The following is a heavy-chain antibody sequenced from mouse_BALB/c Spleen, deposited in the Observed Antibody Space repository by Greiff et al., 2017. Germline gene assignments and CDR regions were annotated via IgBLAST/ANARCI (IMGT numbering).Heavy chain of an antibody. Sequence: EVQLVESGGGLVQPGGSLRLSCATSGFTFTDYYMSWVRQPPGKALEWLGFIRNKANGYTTEYSASVKGRFTISRDNSQSILYLQMNTLRAEDSATYCCARDSRCYAMDYWGQGTSVTVSS. CDR3: ARDSRCYAMDY. J-gene: IGHJ4*01. V-gene: IGHV7-3*02. CDR2: IRNKANGYTT. CDR1: GFTFTDYY.